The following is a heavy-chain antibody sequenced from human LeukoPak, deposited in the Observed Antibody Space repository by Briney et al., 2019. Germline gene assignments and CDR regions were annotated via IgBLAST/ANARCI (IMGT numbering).Heavy chain of an antibody. D-gene: IGHD6-13*01. J-gene: IGHJ1*01. V-gene: IGHV3-33*06. CDR2: IWYDGSNK. CDR1: GLTFSSYG. Sequence: GRSLRLSCAASGLTFSSYGMHWVRQAPGKGLEWVAIIWYDGSNKYYADSVKGRFTISRDNSKNTLYLQMNSLRTEDTAVYYCAKDFGSDSSGWYRYFQHWGQGTLVTVSS. CDR3: AKDFGSDSSGWYRYFQH.